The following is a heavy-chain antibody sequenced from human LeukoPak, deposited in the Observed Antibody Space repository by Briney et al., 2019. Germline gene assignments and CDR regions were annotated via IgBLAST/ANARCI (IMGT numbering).Heavy chain of an antibody. J-gene: IGHJ3*01. CDR1: GFTFSTYG. CDR2: ISSSSSTI. Sequence: GGSLRLSCAASGFTFSTYGMTWVRQAPGKGLEWVSYISSSSSTIYYADSVKGRFTISRDNAKNSLYLQMNSLRVEDTALYYCAKDRGGSSELGDAFDVWGQGTMVRVSS. D-gene: IGHD1-26*01. V-gene: IGHV3-48*01. CDR3: AKDRGGSSELGDAFDV.